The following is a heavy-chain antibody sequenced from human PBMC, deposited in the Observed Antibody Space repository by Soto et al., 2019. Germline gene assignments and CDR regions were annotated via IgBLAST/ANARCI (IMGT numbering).Heavy chain of an antibody. CDR1: GFTFSSYA. D-gene: IGHD3-22*01. J-gene: IGHJ4*02. Sequence: GGSLRLSCSASGFTFSSYAMHWVRQAPGKGLEYVSAISSNGGSTYYADSVKGRFTISRDNSKNTLYLQMSSLRAEDTAVYYCVKQAGVTMIVAVIPPRGGFDYWGQGTLVTVSS. CDR2: ISSNGGST. V-gene: IGHV3-64D*06. CDR3: VKQAGVTMIVAVIPPRGGFDY.